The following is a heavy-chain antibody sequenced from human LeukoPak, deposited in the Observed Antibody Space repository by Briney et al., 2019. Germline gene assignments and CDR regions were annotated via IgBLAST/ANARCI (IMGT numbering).Heavy chain of an antibody. J-gene: IGHJ4*02. V-gene: IGHV1-2*02. CDR1: GYTFTGYY. CDR2: INPNSGGA. D-gene: IGHD3-10*01. CDR3: ARGTDYYGSGRRLTKFDY. Sequence: ASVKVSCKASGYTFTGYYMHWVRQAPGQGLEWMGWINPNSGGANYAQKFQGRVTMTRDTSISTAYVGLSRLRSDDTAVYYCARGTDYYGSGRRLTKFDYWGQGTLVTVSS.